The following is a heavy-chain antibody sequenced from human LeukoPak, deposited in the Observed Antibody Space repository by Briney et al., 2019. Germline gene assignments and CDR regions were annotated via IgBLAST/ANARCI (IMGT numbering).Heavy chain of an antibody. CDR3: AKDLYVDVRWGSAFGI. CDR1: GFTFSSNA. CDR2: VSGSGGST. Sequence: QPGGSLRLSCAASGFTFSSNAMSWVRQAPGKGLEWVSSVSGSGGSTYYADSVKGRFTISRDNSKNMLYLQMNSLRAEDAAVYYCAKDLYVDVRWGSAFGIWGQGTVVTVSS. J-gene: IGHJ3*02. V-gene: IGHV3-23*01. D-gene: IGHD2-21*01.